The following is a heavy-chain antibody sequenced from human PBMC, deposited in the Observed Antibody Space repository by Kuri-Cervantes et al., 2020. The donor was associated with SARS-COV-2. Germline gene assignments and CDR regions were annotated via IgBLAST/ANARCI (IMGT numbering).Heavy chain of an antibody. J-gene: IGHJ4*02. CDR2: IYYSGST. V-gene: IGHV4-39*07. CDR1: GGSISSSSYY. Sequence: GSLRLSCTVSGGSISSSSYYWSWIRQPPGKGLEWIGSIYYSGSTYYNPSLKSRVTISVDTSKNQFSLKLSSVTAADTAVYYCAIAWSTFDYWGQGTLVTVSS. D-gene: IGHD2-15*01. CDR3: AIAWSTFDY.